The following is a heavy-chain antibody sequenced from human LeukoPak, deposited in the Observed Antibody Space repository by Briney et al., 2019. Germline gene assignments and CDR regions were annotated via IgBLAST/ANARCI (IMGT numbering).Heavy chain of an antibody. CDR1: GFTFSSYW. CDR3: ARVYGDYVLYYFDY. J-gene: IGHJ4*02. V-gene: IGHV3-7*04. D-gene: IGHD4-17*01. Sequence: GGSLRLSCAASGFTFSSYWMSWVRQGPGKGLGWVANIKQDGSEKYYVDSVKGGFTISRDNAKNSLYLQMNSQRAEDTAVYYCARVYGDYVLYYFDYWGQGTLVTVSS. CDR2: IKQDGSEK.